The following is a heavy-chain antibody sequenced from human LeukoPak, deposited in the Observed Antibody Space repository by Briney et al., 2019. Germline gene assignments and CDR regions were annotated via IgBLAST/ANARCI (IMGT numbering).Heavy chain of an antibody. CDR3: AGGYGIVGAHY. Sequence: GGSLRLSCAASGFTFSSYAMSWVRRAPGKGLEWVSAINGSGGSTYYADSVKGRFTISRDNSKNTLYLQMNSLRAEDTAVYYCAGGYGIVGAHYWGQGTLVTVSS. D-gene: IGHD1-26*01. CDR2: INGSGGST. J-gene: IGHJ4*02. V-gene: IGHV3-23*01. CDR1: GFTFSSYA.